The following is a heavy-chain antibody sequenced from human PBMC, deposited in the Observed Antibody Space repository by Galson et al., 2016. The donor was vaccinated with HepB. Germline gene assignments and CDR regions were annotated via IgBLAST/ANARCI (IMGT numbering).Heavy chain of an antibody. CDR3: ARELDHSFYFDY. V-gene: IGHV1-46*02. D-gene: IGHD1-14*01. CDR2: IKPSGGNT. J-gene: IGHJ4*02. CDR1: GYTFNTYN. Sequence: QSGAEVKQPGESLKISCKASGYTFNTYNMHWVRQAPGQGREGMGIIKPSGGNTIYAQKFQDRITMTRDTSTSTVYMELISLRSEDTAVYYCARELDHSFYFDYWGQGTLLTVSS.